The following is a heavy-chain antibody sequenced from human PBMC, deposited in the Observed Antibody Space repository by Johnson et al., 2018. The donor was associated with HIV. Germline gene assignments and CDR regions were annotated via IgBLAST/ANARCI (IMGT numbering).Heavy chain of an antibody. Sequence: VQLVESGGRVVRPGGSLRLSCAASGFTFTSYAMSWVRQAPGKGLEWVSGISGSGGSTYYADSVKGRFTISRDNSKNTLYLQMNSLRAEDTAVYYCARDFSSSSNAFDIWGQGTMVTVSS. CDR1: GFTFTSYA. D-gene: IGHD6-6*01. CDR2: ISGSGGST. V-gene: IGHV3-23*04. J-gene: IGHJ3*02. CDR3: ARDFSSSSNAFDI.